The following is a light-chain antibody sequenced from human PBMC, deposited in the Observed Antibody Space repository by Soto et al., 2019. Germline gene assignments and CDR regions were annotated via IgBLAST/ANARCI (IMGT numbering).Light chain of an antibody. CDR1: SNTIGGYNV. J-gene: IGLJ1*01. Sequence: QPVLTQPASVSGSPGQSITISCTGSSNTIGGYNVVSWYQQHPGKAPKVIIYEGIKRPSGVSNRFSGAISGSTASLTISGLQAEDEADYYCCSYVGATTYVFGSGTKLTVL. CDR3: CSYVGATTYV. V-gene: IGLV2-23*01. CDR2: EGI.